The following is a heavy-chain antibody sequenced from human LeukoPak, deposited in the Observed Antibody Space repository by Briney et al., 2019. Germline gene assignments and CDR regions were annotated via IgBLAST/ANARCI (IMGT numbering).Heavy chain of an antibody. CDR2: IYHSWST. D-gene: IGHD3-22*01. V-gene: IGHV4-30-2*01. CDR3: ARANIYYYDSSGYYYWPDAFDI. J-gene: IGHJ3*02. CDR1: GGSISSGGYS. Sequence: SETLSLTCAVSGGSISSGGYSWSWIRQPPGKGLEWIGYIYHSWSTYYNPSLKSRVTISVDRSKNQFSLKLSSVTAADTAVYYCARANIYYYDSSGYYYWPDAFDIWGQGTMVTVSS.